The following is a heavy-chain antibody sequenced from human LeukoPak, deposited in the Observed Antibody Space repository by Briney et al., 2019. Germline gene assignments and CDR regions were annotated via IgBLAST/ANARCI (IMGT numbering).Heavy chain of an antibody. CDR2: IYTSGST. D-gene: IGHD1-1*01. V-gene: IGHV4-4*07. J-gene: IGHJ4*02. CDR3: AREAGNTQYFDY. Sequence: TSETLSLTCTVYGGSISCYYWSWIGPPAGTGLEWIGRIYTSGSTNYNPSLKSRVTISVDTSKNQLSRKLSSVTAANTAMYYCAREAGNTQYFDYWGQGTLVTVSS. CDR1: GGSISCYY.